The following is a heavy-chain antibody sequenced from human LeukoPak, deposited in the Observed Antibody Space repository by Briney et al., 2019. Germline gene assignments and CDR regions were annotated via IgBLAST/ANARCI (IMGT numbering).Heavy chain of an antibody. D-gene: IGHD5-18*01. CDR1: GDSVSSNSAA. J-gene: IGHJ4*02. Sequence: SQTLSLTCAIPGDSVSSNSAAWNCIRQSPSRGLEWLGRTYYRSKWYNDYAVSVESRITINPDTSKNQFSLQLNSVTPEDTAVYYRGRDTAMVSDYWGQGTLVTVSS. V-gene: IGHV6-1*01. CDR3: GRDTAMVSDY. CDR2: TYYRSKWYN.